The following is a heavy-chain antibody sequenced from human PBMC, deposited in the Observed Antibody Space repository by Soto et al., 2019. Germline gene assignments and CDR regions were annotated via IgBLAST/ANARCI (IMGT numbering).Heavy chain of an antibody. Sequence: QVQLVQSGAEVKKPGASVKVSCKASGYTFTGYYMHWVRQAPGQGLEWMGWINPNSGGTNYAQKFQGWVTMTMDTSISTAYMELSRLRSDDTAVYYCARGYYDSSGYPPGDYWGQGTLVTVSS. CDR2: INPNSGGT. J-gene: IGHJ4*02. CDR3: ARGYYDSSGYPPGDY. V-gene: IGHV1-2*04. CDR1: GYTFTGYY. D-gene: IGHD3-22*01.